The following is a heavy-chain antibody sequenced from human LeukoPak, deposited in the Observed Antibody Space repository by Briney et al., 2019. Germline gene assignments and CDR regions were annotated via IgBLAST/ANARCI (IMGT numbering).Heavy chain of an antibody. CDR2: IKSRTDGGTT. J-gene: IGHJ5*02. D-gene: IGHD3-22*01. Sequence: GGSLRLSCAASGYTFSNAWMSWVRQAPGKGLEWVGRIKSRTDGGTTDYAAPVKGRFTISRDDSKNTLYLQMNSLKTEDTAVYYRTTRITMIVGVIQTWGQGTLVTVSS. CDR3: TTRITMIVGVIQT. CDR1: GYTFSNAW. V-gene: IGHV3-15*01.